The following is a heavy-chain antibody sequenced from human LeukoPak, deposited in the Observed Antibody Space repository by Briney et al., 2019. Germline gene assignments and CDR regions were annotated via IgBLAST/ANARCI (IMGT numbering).Heavy chain of an antibody. CDR3: AKAPVTTCRGAFCNPFDC. Sequence: GGSLRLSCAASGFTFSSYGMHWVRQAPGKGLEWVAFIRYDGSNKYYVDSVKGRFTISRDSSKNTLFLQMNRLSPEDAAVYHCAKAPVTTCRGAFCNPFDCWGMGTLVTVSS. D-gene: IGHD2-15*01. J-gene: IGHJ4*02. CDR1: GFTFSSYG. CDR2: IRYDGSNK. V-gene: IGHV3-30*02.